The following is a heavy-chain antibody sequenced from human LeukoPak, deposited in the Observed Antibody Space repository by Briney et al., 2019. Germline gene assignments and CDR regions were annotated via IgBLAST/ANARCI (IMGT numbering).Heavy chain of an antibody. J-gene: IGHJ4*02. D-gene: IGHD3-10*01. Sequence: GGSLRLSCAASGFTFSSYGIHWVRQAPGKGLEWVAVISYDGSNKYYADSVKGRFTISRDNSKNTLYLQMNSLRAEDTAVYYCAKDTAWSGSYYFVDYWGQGTLVTVSS. CDR3: AKDTAWSGSYYFVDY. CDR1: GFTFSSYG. V-gene: IGHV3-30*18. CDR2: ISYDGSNK.